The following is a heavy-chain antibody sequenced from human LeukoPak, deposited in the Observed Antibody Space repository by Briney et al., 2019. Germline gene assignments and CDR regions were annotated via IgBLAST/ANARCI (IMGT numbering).Heavy chain of an antibody. CDR2: IYYSGST. CDR3: ASDDYDFWSGRFDY. D-gene: IGHD3-3*01. J-gene: IGHJ4*02. CDR1: GGSISSYY. V-gene: IGHV4-59*08. Sequence: SETLSLTCTVSGGSISSYYWSWIRQPPGKGLEWIGYIYYSGSTNYNPSLKSRVTISVDTSKNQFSLKLSSVTAADTAVYYCASDDYDFWSGRFDYWGQGTLVTVSS.